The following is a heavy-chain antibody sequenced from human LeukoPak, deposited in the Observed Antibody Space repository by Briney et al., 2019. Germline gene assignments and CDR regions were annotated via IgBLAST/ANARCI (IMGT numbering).Heavy chain of an antibody. J-gene: IGHJ5*02. CDR2: IDWDADK. V-gene: IGHV2-70*11. Sequence: SGPTLVKPAQTLTLTCTFSGFSLRTSGMCVSWIRQPPGKALEWLARIDWDADKYYSTSLKTRLTISKDTSKNQVVLTMTNMDPVDTATYYCARLYYDSSGYLSFDPWGQGTLVTVSS. D-gene: IGHD3-22*01. CDR1: GFSLRTSGMC. CDR3: ARLYYDSSGYLSFDP.